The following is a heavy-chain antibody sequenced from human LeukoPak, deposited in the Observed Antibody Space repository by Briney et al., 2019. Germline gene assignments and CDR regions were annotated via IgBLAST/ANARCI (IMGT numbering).Heavy chain of an antibody. CDR1: GGSITSYY. CDR2: IYYSGST. Sequence: PSETLSLTCTVSGGSITSYYRSWIRQPPGKGLEWIGYIYYSGSTNYNPSLKSRVTISVDTSKNQFSLKLSSVTAADTAVYYCARLEGYSGYDFRAYYFDYWGQGTLVTVSS. D-gene: IGHD5-12*01. V-gene: IGHV4-59*08. CDR3: ARLEGYSGYDFRAYYFDY. J-gene: IGHJ4*02.